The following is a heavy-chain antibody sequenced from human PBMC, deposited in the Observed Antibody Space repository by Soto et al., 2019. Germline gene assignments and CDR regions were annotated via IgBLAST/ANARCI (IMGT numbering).Heavy chain of an antibody. Sequence: EVQLLESGGGLVQPGGSLRVSCAASGFTFRNYVMSWVRQAPGKGLEWVSAVRGSGGETFYADSVKGRFTISRDNSRNTLYMQVNSLRDEDTARYFCAQVRGWGVVSPSHGYWGRGTLVTVSS. CDR1: GFTFRNYV. J-gene: IGHJ4*02. D-gene: IGHD3-16*01. CDR2: VRGSGGET. CDR3: AQVRGWGVVSPSHGY. V-gene: IGHV3-23*01.